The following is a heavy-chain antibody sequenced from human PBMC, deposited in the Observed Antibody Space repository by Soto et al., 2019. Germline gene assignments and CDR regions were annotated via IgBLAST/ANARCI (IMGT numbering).Heavy chain of an antibody. CDR3: AKDPVSYDSSGYYGYFDY. CDR2: ISGSGGST. CDR1: GFTFSSYA. V-gene: IGHV3-23*01. D-gene: IGHD3-22*01. Sequence: GGSLRLSCAASGFTFSSYAMSWVRQAPGKGLEWVSAISGSGGSTYYADSVKGRFTISRDNSKNTLYLQMNSLRAEDTAVYYCAKDPVSYDSSGYYGYFDYWGQGTLVTVSS. J-gene: IGHJ4*02.